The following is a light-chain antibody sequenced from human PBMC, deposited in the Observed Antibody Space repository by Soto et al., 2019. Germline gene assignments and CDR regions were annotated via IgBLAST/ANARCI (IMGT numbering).Light chain of an antibody. Sequence: PGERATLSCQASQSIITNYLAWYRQKPGQAPRLLIYAASSRATGIPDRFSGSGSGTDFTLTISRLEPEDFAVYYCHQYGTSVGTFGQGTKVDIK. CDR2: AAS. J-gene: IGKJ1*01. CDR3: HQYGTSVGT. V-gene: IGKV3-20*01. CDR1: QSIITNY.